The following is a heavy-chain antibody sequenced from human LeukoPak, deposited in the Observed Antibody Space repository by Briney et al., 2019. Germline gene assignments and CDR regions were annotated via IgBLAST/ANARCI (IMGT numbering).Heavy chain of an antibody. V-gene: IGHV1-46*03. J-gene: IGHJ3*02. D-gene: IGHD2-2*02. CDR1: GYTFTSYY. Sequence: ASVKVSCKASGYTFTSYYMHWVRQAPGQGLEWMGIINPSGGSTSYAQKFQGRVTMTRDTSTSTVYMELSSLRSEDTAVYYCARVMCSSTSCYTHDAFDIWGQGTMVTVSS. CDR3: ARVMCSSTSCYTHDAFDI. CDR2: INPSGGST.